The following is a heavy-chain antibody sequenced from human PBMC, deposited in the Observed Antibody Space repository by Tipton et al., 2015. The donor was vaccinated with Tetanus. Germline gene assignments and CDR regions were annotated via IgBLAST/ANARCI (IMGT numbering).Heavy chain of an antibody. CDR1: GFTFSNYL. D-gene: IGHD5-18*01. V-gene: IGHV3-7*01. Sequence: SLRLSCAASGFTFSNYLMSWVRQAPGRGLEWVASIKQDGSDKNYVDSVKGRFTISRDNAKNSLYLQMSSPRAEDTAVYYCARDASRYTYGSNYFDYWGQGTLVTVSS. J-gene: IGHJ4*02. CDR3: ARDASRYTYGSNYFDY. CDR2: IKQDGSDK.